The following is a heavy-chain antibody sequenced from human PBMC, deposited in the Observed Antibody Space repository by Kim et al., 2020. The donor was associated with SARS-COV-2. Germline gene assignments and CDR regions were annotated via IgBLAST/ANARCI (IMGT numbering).Heavy chain of an antibody. D-gene: IGHD3-10*01. CDR2: IYYSGST. V-gene: IGHV4-39*01. Sequence: SETLSLTCTVSGGSISSSSYYWGWIRQPPGKGLEWIGSIYYSGSTYYNPSLKSRVTISVDTSKNQFSLKLSSVTAADTAVYYCAGLRITMVRGVIITFYYYGMDVWGHGTTVTVSS. CDR1: GGSISSSSYY. CDR3: AGLRITMVRGVIITFYYYGMDV. J-gene: IGHJ6*02.